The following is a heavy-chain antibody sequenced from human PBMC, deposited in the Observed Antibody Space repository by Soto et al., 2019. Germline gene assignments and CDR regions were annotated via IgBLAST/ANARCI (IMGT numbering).Heavy chain of an antibody. V-gene: IGHV3-74*01. J-gene: IGHJ3*01. D-gene: IGHD4-4*01. CDR2: IQNDGSRT. CDR3: ARGNLGCFDL. Sequence: EVQLVESEGGLVQRGGSLRLSCAASGFTFNYYWMHWVRQAPGQGLVWVAHIQNDGSRTTYADSVKGRFTISRDNAKNKMYLQMKSLRPEDKAVYYFARGNLGCFDLWGEVTTVAVSS. CDR1: GFTFNYYW.